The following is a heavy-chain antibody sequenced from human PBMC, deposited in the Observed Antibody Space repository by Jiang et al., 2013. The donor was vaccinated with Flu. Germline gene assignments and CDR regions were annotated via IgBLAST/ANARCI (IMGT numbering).Heavy chain of an antibody. CDR1: GYTFTTYA. V-gene: IGHV1-3*01. Sequence: EVKKPGASVKVSCKASGYTFTTYAMHWVRQAPGQGLEWMGWINAGDGNTKHSQKFQGRVAITRDTSASTAYMELSSLRSEDTAVYFCTRDQVYSGYDSNFQHWGQGTLVTVSS. D-gene: IGHD5-12*01. CDR3: TRDQVYSGYDSNFQH. J-gene: IGHJ1*01. CDR2: INAGDGNT.